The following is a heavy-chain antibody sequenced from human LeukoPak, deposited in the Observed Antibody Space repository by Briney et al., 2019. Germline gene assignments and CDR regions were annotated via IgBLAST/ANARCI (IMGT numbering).Heavy chain of an antibody. Sequence: GGSLRLSCAASGFTFSSYGMHWVRQAPGKGLEWVAVIWYDGSNKYYADSVKGRFTISRDNSKNTLYLQMNSQRAEDTAVYYCARDLARSGWPECYSDYWGQGTLVTVSS. CDR1: GFTFSSYG. V-gene: IGHV3-33*01. CDR3: ARDLARSGWPECYSDY. CDR2: IWYDGSNK. D-gene: IGHD6-19*01. J-gene: IGHJ4*02.